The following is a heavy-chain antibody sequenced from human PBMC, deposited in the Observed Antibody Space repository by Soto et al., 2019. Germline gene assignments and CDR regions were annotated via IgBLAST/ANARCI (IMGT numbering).Heavy chain of an antibody. V-gene: IGHV3-33*01. CDR2: IWNDGNGY. Sequence: QVQLVESGGGVVQPGRSLRLSCAASGFTFNNYGMHWVRQAPGKGLEWVAVIWNDGNGYYYANSVKGRFTISRDNSKNQLYLQMSSLRAEDTAVYYCARRQISPPTRGAASARGGMDVWGKGTTVTVS. D-gene: IGHD6-13*01. CDR3: ARRQISPPTRGAASARGGMDV. J-gene: IGHJ6*04. CDR1: GFTFNNYG.